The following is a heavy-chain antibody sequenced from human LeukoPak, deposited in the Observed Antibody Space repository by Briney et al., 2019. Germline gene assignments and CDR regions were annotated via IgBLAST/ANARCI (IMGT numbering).Heavy chain of an antibody. Sequence: SETLSLTCTVSGGSISSSNYHWGWIRQPPGKGLEWIGSIDYSGSTSYYPSLKSRVAISGDTSKNQFSLKLSSVTAADTAVYYCARWNYDYVWGSYRYFFDYWGQGTLVTISS. J-gene: IGHJ4*02. CDR2: IDYSGST. D-gene: IGHD3-16*02. V-gene: IGHV4-39*01. CDR1: GGSISSSNYH. CDR3: ARWNYDYVWGSYRYFFDY.